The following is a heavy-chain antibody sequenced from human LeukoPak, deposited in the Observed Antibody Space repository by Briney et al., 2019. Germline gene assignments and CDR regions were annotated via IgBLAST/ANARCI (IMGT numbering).Heavy chain of an antibody. D-gene: IGHD3-10*01. J-gene: IGHJ5*02. CDR1: GFTFSNYA. CDR2: ISYDGSNE. V-gene: IGHV3-30-3*01. Sequence: GGSLRLSCAASGFTFSNYAMHWVRPAPGKGLEWVAVISYDGSNEYYADSVKGRFTISRDNSKNTLYLQMNSLRAEDTAVYYCAKDVVLWFGALGGFDPWGQGTLVTVSS. CDR3: AKDVVLWFGALGGFDP.